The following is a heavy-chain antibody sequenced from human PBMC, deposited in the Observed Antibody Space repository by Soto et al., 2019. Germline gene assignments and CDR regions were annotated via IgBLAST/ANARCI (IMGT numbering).Heavy chain of an antibody. J-gene: IGHJ3*02. V-gene: IGHV3-23*01. CDR1: GFICGSYD. Sequence: GGSLRLSCAASGFICGSYDMSWVRQAPGKGLEWVSTILVDGRTFYVDSVKGRFTISRDSSQNTVYLQMNSLTAGDTALYYCAKATATGGRAFDICGQGTKVTVSS. D-gene: IGHD2-8*02. CDR3: AKATATGGRAFDI. CDR2: ILVDGRT.